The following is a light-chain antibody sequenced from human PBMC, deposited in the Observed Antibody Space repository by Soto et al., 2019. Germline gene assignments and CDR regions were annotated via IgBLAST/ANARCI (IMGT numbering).Light chain of an antibody. CDR2: AAS. CDR1: QSISSY. J-gene: IGKJ2*01. V-gene: IGKV1-39*01. CDR3: QQSYSTPYT. Sequence: DIQMTQSPSSLSASVGDRVTITCRASQSISSYLNWYQHKPGKAPKLLIYAASSLQSGVPSRFSGSGSGTDLTLTIRSLQPEAFATYYCQQSYSTPYTFGQGTKREIK.